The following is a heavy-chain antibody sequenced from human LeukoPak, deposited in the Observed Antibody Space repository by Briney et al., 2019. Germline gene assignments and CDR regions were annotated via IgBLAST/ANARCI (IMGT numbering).Heavy chain of an antibody. Sequence: SGGSLRLSCAASGFTFSGSAMHWVRQASGKGLEWVGRIRSKANSYATAYAASVKGRFTISRDDSKNTAYLQMNSLKTEDTAVYYCTRLDYYDSSDTNYWGQGTQVTVSS. CDR2: IRSKANSYAT. CDR3: TRLDYYDSSDTNY. V-gene: IGHV3-73*01. D-gene: IGHD3-22*01. CDR1: GFTFSGSA. J-gene: IGHJ4*02.